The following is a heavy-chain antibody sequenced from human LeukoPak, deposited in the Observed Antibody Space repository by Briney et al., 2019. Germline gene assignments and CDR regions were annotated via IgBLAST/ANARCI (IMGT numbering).Heavy chain of an antibody. Sequence: GGSPKISRKGSGYSFSNYWIALGPQIPRKGVGGMGIIYPDDSDTRYSPSFRGQVTIPADKSIRSAYLQWRSLRAWRTAIHYCARQPRYYRDVAAHFDFWGQGTLVTVSS. CDR2: IYPDDSDT. CDR1: GYSFSNYW. J-gene: IGHJ4*02. CDR3: ARQPRYYRDVAAHFDF. V-gene: IGHV5-51*01. D-gene: IGHD4-17*01.